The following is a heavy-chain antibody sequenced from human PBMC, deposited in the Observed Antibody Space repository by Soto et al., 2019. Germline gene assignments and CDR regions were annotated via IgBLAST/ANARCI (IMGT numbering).Heavy chain of an antibody. J-gene: IGHJ4*02. CDR1: GGSISSSNW. V-gene: IGHV4-4*02. CDR3: ARAKPDSSGWPPYYFDY. D-gene: IGHD6-19*01. CDR2: IYHSGST. Sequence: SETLSLTCAVSGGSISSSNWWSWVRQPPGKGLEWIGEIYHSGSTNYNPSLKSRVTISVDKSKNQFSLKLSSVTAADTAVYYCARAKPDSSGWPPYYFDYWGQGTLVTVS.